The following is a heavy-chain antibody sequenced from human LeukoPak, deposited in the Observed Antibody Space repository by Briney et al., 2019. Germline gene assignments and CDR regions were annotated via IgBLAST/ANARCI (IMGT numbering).Heavy chain of an antibody. V-gene: IGHV4-38-2*02. CDR3: ARQGSGNSHYAFDI. J-gene: IGHJ3*02. Sequence: SETLSLTCTVSGYSISSGYYWGWIRQPPGKGLEWIGSIYHSGSTYYNPSLKSRVTISVDTSKNQFSLKLSSVTAADTAVYYCARQGSGNSHYAFDIWGQGTMVTVSS. CDR1: GYSISSGYY. CDR2: IYHSGST. D-gene: IGHD1-26*01.